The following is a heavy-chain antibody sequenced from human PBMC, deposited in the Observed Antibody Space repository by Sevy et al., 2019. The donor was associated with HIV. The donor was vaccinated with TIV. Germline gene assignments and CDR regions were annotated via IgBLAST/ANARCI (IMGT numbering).Heavy chain of an antibody. Sequence: GESLKISCAASGFTFSSYGMHWVRQAPGKGLEWVAVIWYDGSNKYYADSVKGRFTISRDNSKNTQYLQMNSLRAEDTAVYYCARADSSSRRYYYYGMDVWGQGTTVTVSS. D-gene: IGHD6-6*01. J-gene: IGHJ6*02. CDR3: ARADSSSRRYYYYGMDV. CDR1: GFTFSSYG. CDR2: IWYDGSNK. V-gene: IGHV3-33*01.